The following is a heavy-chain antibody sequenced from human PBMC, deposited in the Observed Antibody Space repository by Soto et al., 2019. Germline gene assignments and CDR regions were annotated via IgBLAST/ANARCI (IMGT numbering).Heavy chain of an antibody. D-gene: IGHD2-15*01. J-gene: IGHJ6*02. CDR2: ISQRGTT. V-gene: IGHV4-4*02. CDR1: GASISSDNR. CDR3: AKKVPAALRLYYFFGLDV. Sequence: SETLSLSCAVSGASISSDNRWTWVRQPPGEGLEWIGEISQRGTTKYNPSLASRVTISVDKSKNQFSLRLTSMTAADTAVYYCAKKVPAALRLYYFFGLDVWGQGTTVT.